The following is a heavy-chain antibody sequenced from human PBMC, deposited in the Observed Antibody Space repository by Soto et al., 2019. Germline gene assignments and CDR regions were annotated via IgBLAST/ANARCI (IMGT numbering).Heavy chain of an antibody. V-gene: IGHV3-30*18. J-gene: IGHJ3*02. CDR1: GFTFSSYG. CDR3: VKWSGQWLAPGAFDI. CDR2: ISYDGSNK. Sequence: GGSLRLSCAASGFTFSSYGMNWVRQAPGKGLEWVSVISYDGSNKYYADSVKGRFTISRDNSKNTLYLQMYSLRAEERAVDSGVKWSGQWLAPGAFDIWGQGTMVTVSS. D-gene: IGHD6-19*01.